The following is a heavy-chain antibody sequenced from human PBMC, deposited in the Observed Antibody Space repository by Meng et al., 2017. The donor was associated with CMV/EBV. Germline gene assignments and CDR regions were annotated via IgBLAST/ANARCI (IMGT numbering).Heavy chain of an antibody. Sequence: GESLKISCAASGFTFSSYDMHWVRQATGKGLERVSAIGTAGDTYYPGSVKGRFTISRENAKNSLYLQMNSLRAGDTAVYYCARLGGSDAFDIWGQGTMVTVSS. CDR3: ARLGGSDAFDI. CDR2: IGTAGDT. CDR1: GFTFSSYD. D-gene: IGHD3-16*01. V-gene: IGHV3-13*01. J-gene: IGHJ3*02.